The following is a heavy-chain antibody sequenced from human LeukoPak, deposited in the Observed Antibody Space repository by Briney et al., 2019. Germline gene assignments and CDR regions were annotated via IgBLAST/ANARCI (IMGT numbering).Heavy chain of an antibody. J-gene: IGHJ4*02. V-gene: IGHV1-2*02. CDR2: IDPNIGTT. CDR1: GYTFTGFY. CDR3: ARLLEHYYFDASGYYDDDY. Sequence: GASVKVSCKASGYTFTGFYMHWVRQAPGQGLEWMGWIDPNIGTTKYSQKFQGRVTMTRDTSISEVYMELSRLRSDDTAVYYCARLLEHYYFDASGYYDDDYWGRGTPIIVSS. D-gene: IGHD3-22*01.